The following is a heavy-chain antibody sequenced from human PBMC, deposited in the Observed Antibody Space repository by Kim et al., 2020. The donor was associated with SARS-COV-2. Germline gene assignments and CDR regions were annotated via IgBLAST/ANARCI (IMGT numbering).Heavy chain of an antibody. V-gene: IGHV3-23*01. CDR3: AKHIKRMVRGQEEIDP. Sequence: SGKGRFTISRDNSKNTLYLKMNSLGAEDTAVYYCAKHIKRMVRGQEEIDPWGQGTLVTVSS. J-gene: IGHJ5*02. D-gene: IGHD3-10*01.